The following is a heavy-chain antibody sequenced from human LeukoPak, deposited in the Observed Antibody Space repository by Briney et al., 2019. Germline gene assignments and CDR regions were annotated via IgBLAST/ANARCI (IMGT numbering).Heavy chain of an antibody. CDR2: INPNSGGT. V-gene: IGHV1-2*02. CDR1: GYTFTSYG. CDR3: ARDLSDPSEFDP. J-gene: IGHJ5*02. Sequence: GASVKVSCKASGYTFTSYGISWVRQAPGQGLEWMGWINPNSGGTNYAQKFQGRVTMTRDTSIRTAYMELSRVRSDDTAVYYCARDLSDPSEFDPWGQGTLVTVSS.